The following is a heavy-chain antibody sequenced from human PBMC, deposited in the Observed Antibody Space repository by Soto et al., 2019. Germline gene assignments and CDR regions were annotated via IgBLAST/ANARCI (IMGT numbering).Heavy chain of an antibody. CDR3: ARLSPAAAGRPYYYYYGMDV. D-gene: IGHD6-13*01. V-gene: IGHV5-10-1*01. Sequence: PGESLKISCXGSGYSFTSYWISWVRQMPGKGLEWMGRIDPSDSYTNYSPSFQGHVTISADKSISTAYLQWSSLKASDTAMYYCARLSPAAAGRPYYYYYGMDVWGQGTTVTVSS. J-gene: IGHJ6*02. CDR2: IDPSDSYT. CDR1: GYSFTSYW.